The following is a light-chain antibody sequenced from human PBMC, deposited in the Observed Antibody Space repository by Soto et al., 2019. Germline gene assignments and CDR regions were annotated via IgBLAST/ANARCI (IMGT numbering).Light chain of an antibody. J-gene: IGKJ4*01. V-gene: IGKV1-33*01. CDR3: QQYESLPLS. CDR2: DAS. Sequence: DIQMTQSQSSLSASVGDRVTITCQASQDINNYLNWYQQKVGRAPKLLIYDASHLETGVPSRFSGGGSGTHFTFTISSLQPEDFAIYYCQQYESLPLSFGGGTKVEF. CDR1: QDINNY.